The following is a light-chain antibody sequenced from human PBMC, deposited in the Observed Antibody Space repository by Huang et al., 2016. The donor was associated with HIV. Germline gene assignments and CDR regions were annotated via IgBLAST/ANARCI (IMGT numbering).Light chain of an antibody. V-gene: IGKV1-39*01. CDR3: QQSARTPRT. CDR1: QNIKRY. CDR2: AAS. Sequence: DIQITQSPSSLSASVGDTVIITCRASQNIKRYLNWYQQEPGKAPKLPISAASSLQSGVPSTFSGSSYGTDFTLTINSLQPEDSATYGCQQSARTPRTFGQGTKLEI. J-gene: IGKJ2*01.